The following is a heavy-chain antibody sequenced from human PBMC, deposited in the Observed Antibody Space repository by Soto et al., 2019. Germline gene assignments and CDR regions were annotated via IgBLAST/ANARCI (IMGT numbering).Heavy chain of an antibody. CDR3: ARRSFFGVVPYFDY. CDR2: IYYSGST. J-gene: IGHJ4*02. Sequence: QVQLQESGPGLVKPSQTLSLTCTVSGGSISSGGYYWSWIRQHPGKGLEWIGYIYYSGSTYYNPSLKSRVTISVDTSKNQFSLKLSSVTAADTAVYDCARRSFFGVVPYFDYWGQGTLVTVSS. V-gene: IGHV4-31*03. CDR1: GGSISSGGYY. D-gene: IGHD3-3*01.